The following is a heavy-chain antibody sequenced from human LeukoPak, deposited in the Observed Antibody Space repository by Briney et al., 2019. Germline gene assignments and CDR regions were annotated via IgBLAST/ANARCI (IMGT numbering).Heavy chain of an antibody. V-gene: IGHV1-58*02. CDR2: IVVGSGNT. CDR1: GFTFTSSA. CDR3: AADLQLLWFGVLFDAFDI. J-gene: IGHJ3*02. D-gene: IGHD3-10*01. Sequence: SVKVSCKASGFTFTSSAMQWVRQARGQRLEWIGWIVVGSGNTNYAQKFQERVTITRDMSTSTAYMELSSLRSEDTAVYYCAADLQLLWFGVLFDAFDIWGQGTMVTVSS.